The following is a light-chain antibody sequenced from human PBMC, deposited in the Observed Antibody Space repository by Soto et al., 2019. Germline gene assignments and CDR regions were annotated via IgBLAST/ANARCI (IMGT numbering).Light chain of an antibody. CDR1: QSVSSY. CDR2: DAS. J-gene: IGKJ5*01. V-gene: IGKV3-11*01. CDR3: QRRSNWPSIT. Sequence: EIVLTQSPATLSLSPGERATLSCRASQSVSSYLAWYQQKPGQAPRLLIYDASNRATGIPARFSGSGSGTDFTLTISSLEPEDFAVYYCQRRSNWPSITFGQGTRLEIK.